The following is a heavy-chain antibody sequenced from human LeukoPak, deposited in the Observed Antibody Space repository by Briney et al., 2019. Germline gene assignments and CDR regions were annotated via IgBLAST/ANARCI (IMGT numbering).Heavy chain of an antibody. CDR1: GYIFTNYW. J-gene: IGHJ4*02. CDR3: ARQENYYYSSTYLDY. Sequence: GESLTISCKGSGYIFTNYWIGWVRQMPGKGLGWMGIIYPGDSDTRYSPSFQGQVTISADKSISTAYLQWSSLKASDTAMYYCARQENYYYSSTYLDYWGQGTLVTVSS. CDR2: IYPGDSDT. V-gene: IGHV5-51*01. D-gene: IGHD3-22*01.